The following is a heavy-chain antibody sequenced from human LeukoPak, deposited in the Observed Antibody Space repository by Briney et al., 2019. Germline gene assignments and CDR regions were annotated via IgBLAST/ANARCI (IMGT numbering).Heavy chain of an antibody. D-gene: IGHD1-7*01. CDR1: GFTFSNAW. CDR3: ARGPYNWNYPRGPLDY. Sequence: PGGSLRLSCAASGFTFSNAWMSWVRQAPGKGLEWVGLIKSKTDGETTDYAAPVKGRFTISRDNSKNTLYLQMNSLRAEDTAVYYCARGPYNWNYPRGPLDYWGQGTLVTVSS. V-gene: IGHV3-15*01. CDR2: IKSKTDGETT. J-gene: IGHJ4*02.